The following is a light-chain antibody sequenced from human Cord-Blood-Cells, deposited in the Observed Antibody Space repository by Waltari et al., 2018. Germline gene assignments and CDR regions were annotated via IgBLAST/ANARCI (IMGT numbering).Light chain of an antibody. CDR1: RSDAGGYTF. CDR3: CSYAGSYTWV. CDR2: DVS. Sequence: QSALTSPRQVSGSPGQSVTISCTGTRSDAGGYTFVPWYQPNPGQALKLMIYDVSKRPSGVPDRFSGSKSGNTASLTISGLQAEDEADYYCCSYAGSYTWVFGGGTKLTVL. J-gene: IGLJ3*02. V-gene: IGLV2-11*01.